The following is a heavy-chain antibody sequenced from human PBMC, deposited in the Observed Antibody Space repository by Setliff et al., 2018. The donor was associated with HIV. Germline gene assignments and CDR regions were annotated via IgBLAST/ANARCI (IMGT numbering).Heavy chain of an antibody. CDR1: GFTFSSYW. CDR2: IKNDDSTP. Sequence: GGSLRLSCTASGFTFSSYWFHWVRQAPGEEPVWVSLIKNDDSTPLYADFVRGRFTISKDNAKNTLYLQMNSLTADDTATYYCGRDVRGERDFDVWGRGTLVTVSS. J-gene: IGHJ2*01. D-gene: IGHD1-1*01. CDR3: GRDVRGERDFDV. V-gene: IGHV3-74*01.